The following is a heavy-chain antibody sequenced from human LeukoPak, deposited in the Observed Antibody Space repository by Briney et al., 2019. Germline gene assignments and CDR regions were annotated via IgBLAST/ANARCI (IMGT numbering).Heavy chain of an antibody. CDR3: AREGYCSSTSCAYGMDV. CDR2: INWNGGST. Sequence: GGSLRLSCAASGFTFDDYGMSWVRQVPGKGLEWVSGINWNGGSTGYVDSVKGRFTISRDNAKNSLYLQMNGLRAEDTAFYYCAREGYCSSTSCAYGMDVWGQGTTVTVSS. J-gene: IGHJ6*02. CDR1: GFTFDDYG. D-gene: IGHD2-2*01. V-gene: IGHV3-20*04.